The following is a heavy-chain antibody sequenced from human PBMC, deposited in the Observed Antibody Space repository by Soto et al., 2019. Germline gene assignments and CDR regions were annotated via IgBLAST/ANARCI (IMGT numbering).Heavy chain of an antibody. CDR3: XXXXXXDEYYDLP. Sequence: EVQLLESGGGLVQPGGSLRLSCAASGFTFSSYAMSWVRQAPGKGLEWVSAISGSGGSTYYADSVKGRFTISRDNSKNTLXLQMNSLRAEDXAVYXXXXXXXXDEYYDLPWGQGTLVTVSS. V-gene: IGHV3-23*01. CDR1: GFTFSSYA. J-gene: IGHJ5*02. D-gene: IGHD3-22*01. CDR2: ISGSGGST.